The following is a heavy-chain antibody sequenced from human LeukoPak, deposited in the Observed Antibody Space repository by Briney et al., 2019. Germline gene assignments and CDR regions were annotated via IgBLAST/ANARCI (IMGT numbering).Heavy chain of an antibody. CDR2: INPNSGGT. V-gene: IGHV1-2*02. CDR1: GYTFTGYY. D-gene: IGHD5-18*01. J-gene: IGHJ4*02. Sequence: GASVKVSCKASGYTFTGYYMHWVRQAPGQGLEWMGWINPNSGGTNYAQKFQGRVTMTRDTSISTAYTELSRLGSDDTAVYYCARFRDSYGYFDYWGQGTLVTVSS. CDR3: ARFRDSYGYFDY.